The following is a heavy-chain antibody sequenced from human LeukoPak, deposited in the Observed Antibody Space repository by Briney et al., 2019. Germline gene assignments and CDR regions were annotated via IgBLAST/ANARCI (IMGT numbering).Heavy chain of an antibody. Sequence: GGSLRLSCAASGFTFGSYGMHWVRQAPGKGLEWVAVISYDGSNKYYADSVKGRFTISRDNSKNTLYLQMNSLRAEDTAVYYCAKALGAVAELGYWGQGTLVTVSS. CDR1: GFTFGSYG. CDR3: AKALGAVAELGY. CDR2: ISYDGSNK. V-gene: IGHV3-30*18. D-gene: IGHD6-19*01. J-gene: IGHJ4*02.